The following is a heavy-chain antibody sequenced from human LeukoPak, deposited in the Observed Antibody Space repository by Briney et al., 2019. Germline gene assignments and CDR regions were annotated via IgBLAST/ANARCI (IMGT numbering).Heavy chain of an antibody. V-gene: IGHV3-21*01. J-gene: IGHJ6*02. CDR3: AREGMAAAGPRIRYGMDV. CDR2: ISSSSSYI. D-gene: IGHD6-13*01. Sequence: GGSLRLSCAASGFTFSSYSMNWVRQAPGKGLEWVSSISSSSSYIYYADSVKGRFTISRDNAKNSLYLQMNSLRAEDTAVYYCAREGMAAAGPRIRYGMDVWGQGTTVTVSS. CDR1: GFTFSSYS.